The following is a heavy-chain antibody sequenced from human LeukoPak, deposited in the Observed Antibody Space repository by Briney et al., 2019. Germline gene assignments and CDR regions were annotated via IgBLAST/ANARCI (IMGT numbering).Heavy chain of an antibody. Sequence: PGGSLRVSCAASGFTFSSYAMSWVRQAPGKGLEWVSAISGSGGSTYYADSVKGRFTISRDNSKNTLYLQMNSLGAEDTAVYYCANEWYSSSWYGGPDYWGQGTLVTVSS. CDR3: ANEWYSSSWYGGPDY. CDR1: GFTFSSYA. V-gene: IGHV3-23*01. CDR2: ISGSGGST. J-gene: IGHJ4*02. D-gene: IGHD6-13*01.